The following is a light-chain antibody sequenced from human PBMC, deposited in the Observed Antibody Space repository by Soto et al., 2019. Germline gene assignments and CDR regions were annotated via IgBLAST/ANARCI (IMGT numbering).Light chain of an antibody. CDR2: GAS. CDR1: QSVSSSY. Sequence: EIVLTQSPGTLSLSPGERAPLSCRDSQSVSSSYLAWYQQKPGQAPRLLIYGASSRATGIPDRFSGSGSGTDFTLTISRLEPEDFAVYFCQQYGSSQITFGQGTRLEIK. CDR3: QQYGSSQIT. V-gene: IGKV3-20*01. J-gene: IGKJ5*01.